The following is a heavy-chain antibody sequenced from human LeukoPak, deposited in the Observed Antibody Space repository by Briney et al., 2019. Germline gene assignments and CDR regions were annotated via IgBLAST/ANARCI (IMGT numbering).Heavy chain of an antibody. V-gene: IGHV1-18*04. CDR1: GYTFTSYG. D-gene: IGHD1-26*01. CDR3: ARSPYGRWFDP. CDR2: ISAYNGNT. Sequence: GASVKVSCKASGYTFTSYGTSWVRQAPGQGLEWMGWISAYNGNTNYAKKLQGRITMTTDTSTSTAYMELRSLRSDDTAVYYCARSPYGRWFDPWGQGTLVTVSS. J-gene: IGHJ5*02.